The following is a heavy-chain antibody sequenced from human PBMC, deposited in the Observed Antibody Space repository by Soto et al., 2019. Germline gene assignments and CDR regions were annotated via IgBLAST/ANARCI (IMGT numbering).Heavy chain of an antibody. V-gene: IGHV4-34*01. J-gene: IGHJ1*01. CDR2: ITNSGYT. Sequence: SETLSLTCDVFNGSFSGYYWSWIRQPPGKELEWIGEITNSGYTNYNPSLKNRVAILIDRSKNHFSLKVTSVTAADTAVYYCARGLEYSQHWGQGTLVTVSS. CDR1: NGSFSGYY. CDR3: ARGLEYSQH.